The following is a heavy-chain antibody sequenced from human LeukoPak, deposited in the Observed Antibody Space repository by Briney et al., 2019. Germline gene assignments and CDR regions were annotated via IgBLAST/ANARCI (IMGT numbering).Heavy chain of an antibody. CDR3: GRKVVRSSSGWKFGY. CDR2: IYPDDSDT. D-gene: IGHD6-19*01. Sequence: GESLKIACTGSGYSFSHYWIGWERQMPGKGLEWMGIIYPDDSDTTYSPSFQGHVTISADKPTRTTYLRADSLKTSDTCMYYRGRKVVRSSSGWKFGYWGQGTLVTVSS. J-gene: IGHJ4*02. V-gene: IGHV5-51*04. CDR1: GYSFSHYW.